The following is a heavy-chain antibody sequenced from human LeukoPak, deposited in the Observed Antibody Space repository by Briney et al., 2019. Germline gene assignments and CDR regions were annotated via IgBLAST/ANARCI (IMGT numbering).Heavy chain of an antibody. V-gene: IGHV4-34*01. J-gene: IGHJ6*03. D-gene: IGHD4-23*01. CDR2: INHSGST. Sequence: SETLSPTCAVYGGSFSGYYWSWIRQPPGKGLEWIGEINHSGSTNYNPSLKSRVTISVDTSKNQFSLKLSSVTAADTAVYYCARGGGILTSYYYYMDVWGKGTTVTVSS. CDR3: ARGGGILTSYYYYMDV. CDR1: GGSFSGYY.